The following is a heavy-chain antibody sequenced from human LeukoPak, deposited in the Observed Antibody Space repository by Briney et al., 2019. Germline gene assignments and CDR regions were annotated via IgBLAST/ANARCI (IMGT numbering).Heavy chain of an antibody. CDR1: RGSISGYY. CDR2: TYYSRSP. V-gene: IGHV4-59*01. CDR3: ARGPGVAYYYGMDV. J-gene: IGHJ6*02. Sequence: PSETLSLTCTVSRGSISGYYWSWIRQPPGKGLEWIGYTYYSRSPNYNPSLKSRVTISVDTSKNQFSLKLSSVTAADTAVYYCARGPGVAYYYGMDVWGQGTTVTVSS. D-gene: IGHD3-3*01.